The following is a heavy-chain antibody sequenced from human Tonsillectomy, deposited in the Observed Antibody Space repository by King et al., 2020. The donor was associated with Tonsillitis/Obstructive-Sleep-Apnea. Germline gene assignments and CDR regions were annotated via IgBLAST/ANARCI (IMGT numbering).Heavy chain of an antibody. CDR1: GYTFTNYA. CDR3: ARDRFRFDY. Sequence: QLVQSGSELKKPGASVKVSCKASGYTFTNYAVNWGRQSPGQGLECMGWINTNTGSPTYAQGFTGRFVFSLDTSVSTAYLQISSLKAEDTAMYYCARDRFRFDYWGQGTLVTVSS. CDR2: INTNTGSP. J-gene: IGHJ4*02. V-gene: IGHV7-4-1*02.